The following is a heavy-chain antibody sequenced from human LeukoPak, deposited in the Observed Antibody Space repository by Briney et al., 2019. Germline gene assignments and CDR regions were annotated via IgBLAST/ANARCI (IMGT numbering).Heavy chain of an antibody. Sequence: PSETLSLTCTVSGGSISSYYWNWIRQPPGKGLEWIGYLYYSGSTNYNPSLKSRVTISVDTSKNQFSLKLGSVTAADTAVYYCARGGVAARSRDAFDIWGQGTMVTVSS. J-gene: IGHJ3*02. CDR3: ARGGVAARSRDAFDI. D-gene: IGHD6-6*01. CDR1: GGSISSYY. CDR2: LYYSGST. V-gene: IGHV4-59*01.